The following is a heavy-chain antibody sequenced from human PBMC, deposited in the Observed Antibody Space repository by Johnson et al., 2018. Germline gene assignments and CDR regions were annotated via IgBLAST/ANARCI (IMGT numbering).Heavy chain of an antibody. CDR3: ARGSGAFEF. CDR1: GFSFSSYV. Sequence: EVQLVESGGGLVKPGGSLRLSCTASGFSFSSYVMIWVRQAPGKGLKWVSAISGSGGSTYYADSVKGRFTISRDNSKNTLYFQMNRLRAEDTAVYYCARGSGAFEFLGQGTMVTVSS. CDR2: ISGSGGST. V-gene: IGHV3-23*04. J-gene: IGHJ3*01.